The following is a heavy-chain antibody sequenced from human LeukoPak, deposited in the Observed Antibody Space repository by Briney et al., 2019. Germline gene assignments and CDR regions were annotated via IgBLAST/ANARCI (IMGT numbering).Heavy chain of an antibody. CDR1: GGSISSYY. V-gene: IGHV4-59*01. CDR3: ARDEMGATTGWFDP. D-gene: IGHD1-26*01. CDR2: IYYSGST. Sequence: PSETLSLTCTVSGGSISSYYWSWIRQPPGKGLEWIGYIYYSGSTNYNPSLKSRVTISVDTSKNQFSLKLSSLRSEDTAVYYCARDEMGATTGWFDPWGQGTLVTVSS. J-gene: IGHJ5*02.